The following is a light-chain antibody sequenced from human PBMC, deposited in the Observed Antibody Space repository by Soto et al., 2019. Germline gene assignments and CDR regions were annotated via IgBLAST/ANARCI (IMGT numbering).Light chain of an antibody. CDR3: QQSYSTPRT. CDR2: AAS. J-gene: IGKJ1*01. Sequence: DIQMTQSPSSLSASVGDRVTITCRASQSISSFLNWYQKKPGKAPKLLIYAASSLQSGVPSRFSGSGSGTEFTLTIISLQPEDFATYDCQQSYSTPRTFGQGTKVEIK. V-gene: IGKV1-39*01. CDR1: QSISSF.